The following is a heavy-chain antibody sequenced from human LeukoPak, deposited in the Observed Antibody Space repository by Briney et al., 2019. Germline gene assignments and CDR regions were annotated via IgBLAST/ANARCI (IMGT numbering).Heavy chain of an antibody. CDR1: GGPFNSYY. CDR2: TNHNKST. V-gene: IGHV4-34*01. D-gene: IGHD6-6*01. Sequence: PSETLSLTCAVYGGPFNSYYWTWIRQSPAKGLEWIGETNHNKSTNYNPSLESRVTISVDTSKNQFSLNLTSVTAADTAVYYCAHSSSSLPTDSWGQGNLVIVSS. CDR3: AHSSSSLPTDS. J-gene: IGHJ4*02.